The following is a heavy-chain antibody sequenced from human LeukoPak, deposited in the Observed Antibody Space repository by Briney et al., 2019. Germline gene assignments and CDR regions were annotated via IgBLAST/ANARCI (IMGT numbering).Heavy chain of an antibody. D-gene: IGHD3-16*02. CDR3: ATLYDYVWGSYRYFDY. V-gene: IGHV3-23*01. CDR1: GFTFSSYA. J-gene: IGHJ4*02. CDR2: ISGSGGST. Sequence: GGSLRLSCAASGFTFSSYAMSWVRQAPGKGLEWVSAISGSGGSTYYADSAKGRFTISRDNSKNTLYLQMNSLRAEDTAVYYCATLYDYVWGSYRYFDYWGQGTLVTVSS.